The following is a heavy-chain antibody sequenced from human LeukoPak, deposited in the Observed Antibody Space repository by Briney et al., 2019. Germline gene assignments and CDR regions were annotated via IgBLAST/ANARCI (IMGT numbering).Heavy chain of an antibody. CDR3: ACIAAAGTERNY. J-gene: IGHJ4*02. CDR2: FSASGST. Sequence: GGTLRLSCAASGFTFRNYGMNWVRQAPGKGLEWVSAFSASGSTYYADSVKGRFTVSRDNSKNTLYLQMNSLRAEDTAVYYCACIAAAGTERNYWGQGTLVTVSS. D-gene: IGHD6-13*01. V-gene: IGHV3-23*01. CDR1: GFTFRNYG.